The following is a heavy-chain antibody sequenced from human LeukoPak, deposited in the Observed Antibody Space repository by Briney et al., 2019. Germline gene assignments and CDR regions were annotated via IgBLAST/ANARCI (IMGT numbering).Heavy chain of an antibody. Sequence: GGSLRLSCAASGFTFSSYSMNWVRPAPGKGLEWVSYISSTGSTIYYADSVRGRFTISRDNAKNSLYLQMNSLRAEDTAVYYCARGSYSSSNYFDYWGQGTLVTVSS. D-gene: IGHD6-6*01. V-gene: IGHV3-48*01. CDR2: ISSTGSTI. CDR3: ARGSYSSSNYFDY. J-gene: IGHJ4*02. CDR1: GFTFSSYS.